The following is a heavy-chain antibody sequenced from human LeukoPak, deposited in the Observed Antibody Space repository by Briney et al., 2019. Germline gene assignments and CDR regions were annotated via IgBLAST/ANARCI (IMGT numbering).Heavy chain of an antibody. Sequence: GGSLRLSCAASGFTSSSYEMNWVRQAPGKGLEWVSYISSSGSTIYYADSVKGRFTISRDNAKNSLYLQMNSLRAEDTAVYYCARSTPKLPGYYFDYWGQGTLVTVSS. D-gene: IGHD5-24*01. V-gene: IGHV3-48*03. CDR1: GFTSSSYE. CDR2: ISSSGSTI. J-gene: IGHJ4*02. CDR3: ARSTPKLPGYYFDY.